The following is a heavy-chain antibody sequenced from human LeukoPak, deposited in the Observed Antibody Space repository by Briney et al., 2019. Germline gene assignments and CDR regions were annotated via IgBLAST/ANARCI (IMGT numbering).Heavy chain of an antibody. Sequence: QTGGSLRLSCAASGFTFSSYWMSWVRQAPGKGLEWVANIKQDGSEKYYVDSVKGRFTISRDNAKNSLYLQMNSLRAEDTAVYYCARESGITIFGVVAIRGAFDIWGQGTMVTVSS. CDR3: ARESGITIFGVVAIRGAFDI. CDR2: IKQDGSEK. D-gene: IGHD3-3*01. J-gene: IGHJ3*02. V-gene: IGHV3-7*03. CDR1: GFTFSSYW.